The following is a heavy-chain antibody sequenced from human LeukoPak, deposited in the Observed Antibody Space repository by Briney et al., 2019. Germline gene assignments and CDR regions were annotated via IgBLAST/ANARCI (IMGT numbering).Heavy chain of an antibody. V-gene: IGHV4-39*01. CDR1: GGSLSGSSYY. CDR2: LYYTGST. Sequence: SETLSLTCTVSGGSLSGSSYYWGWIRQPPGKGMEWIGSLYYTGSTYYNPSLKSRVTVSVDTSKNQFFLKLSSVTAADTAVYYCARHGYYYDSSGSFSYCDYWGQGTLVTVSS. D-gene: IGHD3-22*01. J-gene: IGHJ4*02. CDR3: ARHGYYYDSSGSFSYCDY.